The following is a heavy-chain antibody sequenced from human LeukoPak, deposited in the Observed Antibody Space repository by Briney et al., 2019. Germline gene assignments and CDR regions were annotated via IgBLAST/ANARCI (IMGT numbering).Heavy chain of an antibody. D-gene: IGHD5-12*01. CDR3: AKDIRYGGYVYYYYGMDV. Sequence: GGSLRLSCAASGFPFSSYEMNWVRQAPGKGLEWISYIGSSGSPIYYADSVKGRFTISRDNSKNSLYLQMNSLRTEDTALYYCAKDIRYGGYVYYYYGMDVWGQGTTVTVSS. CDR1: GFPFSSYE. J-gene: IGHJ6*02. CDR2: IGSSGSPI. V-gene: IGHV3-48*03.